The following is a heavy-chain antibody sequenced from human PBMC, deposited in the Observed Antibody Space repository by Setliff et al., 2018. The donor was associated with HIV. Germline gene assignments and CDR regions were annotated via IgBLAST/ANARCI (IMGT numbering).Heavy chain of an antibody. CDR3: ARWDWNYWEYWYFDL. CDR1: GFTFSSYA. Sequence: PGGSLRLSCAASGFTFSSYAMSWVRQAPGKGLEWVSAISGSGGSTYYADSVKGRFTISRDNSKNTLYLQMNSLRAEDTAVYYCARWDWNYWEYWYFDLWGRGTLVTVSS. V-gene: IGHV3-23*01. CDR2: ISGSGGST. J-gene: IGHJ2*01. D-gene: IGHD1-7*01.